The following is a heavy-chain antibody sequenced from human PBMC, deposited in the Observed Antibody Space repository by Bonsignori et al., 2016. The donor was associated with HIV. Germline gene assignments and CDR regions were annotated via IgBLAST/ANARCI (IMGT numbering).Heavy chain of an antibody. CDR3: AKGSYGSGRHIDY. J-gene: IGHJ4*02. D-gene: IGHD3-10*01. Sequence: WIRQPPGKGLEWVAVIWYDGSNKYYADSVKGRFTISRDNSKNTLYLQMNSLRAEDTAVYYCAKGSYGSGRHIDYWGQGTLVTVSS. V-gene: IGHV3-33*06. CDR2: IWYDGSNK.